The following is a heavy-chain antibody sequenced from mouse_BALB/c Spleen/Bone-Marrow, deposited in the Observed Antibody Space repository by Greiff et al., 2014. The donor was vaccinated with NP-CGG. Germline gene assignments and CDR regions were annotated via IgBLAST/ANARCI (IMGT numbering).Heavy chain of an antibody. CDR3: AREGYGSSYGFAY. D-gene: IGHD1-1*01. J-gene: IGHJ3*01. CDR2: INPYNGGS. CDR1: GYSFAGYT. Sequence: VQLQQPGPELVKPGASMEISCKASGYSFAGYTMNWVKQSHGKNLEWIGLINPYNGGSSYNQKFKGKATLTVDKSSSTAYMEPLSLTSEDSAVYYCAREGYGSSYGFAYWGQGTLVTVSA. V-gene: IGHV1-18*01.